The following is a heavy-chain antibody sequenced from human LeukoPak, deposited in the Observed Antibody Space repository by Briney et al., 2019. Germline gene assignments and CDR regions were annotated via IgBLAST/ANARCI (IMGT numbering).Heavy chain of an antibody. J-gene: IGHJ4*02. CDR2: INFSGNT. V-gene: IGHV4-39*01. D-gene: IGHD1-26*01. Sequence: PSETLSLTCTVSGGSVIGSSYNWVWIRQPPGKGLEWIGNINFSGNTHYNASLKSRVTISVDTSKNQFSLKLNSVTAADTAVCYCVRWVTGNSGRFFDYWGQGTLVTVSS. CDR1: GGSVIGSSYN. CDR3: VRWVTGNSGRFFDY.